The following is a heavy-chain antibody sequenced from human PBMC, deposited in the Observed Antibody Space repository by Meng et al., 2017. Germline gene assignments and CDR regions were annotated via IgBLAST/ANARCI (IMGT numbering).Heavy chain of an antibody. D-gene: IGHD6-13*01. J-gene: IGHJ5*02. CDR1: GFSLSTSGVG. CDR3: AHRRGMAAAGA. V-gene: IGHV2-5*01. CDR2: IYWNDDK. Sequence: SGPTLVKPTQTLTLTCTFSGFSLSTSGVGVGWIRQPPGKALEWLALIYWNDDKRNSPSLKSRLTITKDTSKNQVVLTMTNMDPVDTATYYCAHRRGMAAAGAWGQGTLVTSPQ.